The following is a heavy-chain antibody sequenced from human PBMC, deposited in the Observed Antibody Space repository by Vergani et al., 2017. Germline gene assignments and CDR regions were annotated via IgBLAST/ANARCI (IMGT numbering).Heavy chain of an antibody. Sequence: QVQLQESGPGLVKPSQTLSLTCSVSGGSISRNDYYGTWIRQPPGKGLEWLGYIYYSRSTYYNPSLKSRLTMSVDTSKNQFSLELSSVTASDTAMYYCASKPTGTTWYSVKYYFDFWGQGTLVAVSS. CDR2: IYYSRST. CDR1: GGSISRNDYY. D-gene: IGHD6-13*01. CDR3: ASKPTGTTWYSVKYYFDF. J-gene: IGHJ4*02. V-gene: IGHV4-30-4*08.